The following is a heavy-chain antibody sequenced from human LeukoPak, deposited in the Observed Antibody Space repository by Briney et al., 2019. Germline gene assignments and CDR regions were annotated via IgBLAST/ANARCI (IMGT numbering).Heavy chain of an antibody. CDR1: GYTFTGYY. CDR2: INPNSGGT. D-gene: IGHD5-18*01. J-gene: IGHJ4*02. CDR3: ARAGYSYGYALFDY. Sequence: ASVKVSCKASGYTFTGYYMHWVRQAHGQGLEWMGWINPNSGGTNYAQKFQGRVTMTRDTSISTAYMELSRLRSDDTAVYYCARAGYSYGYALFDYWGQGTLVTVSS. V-gene: IGHV1-2*02.